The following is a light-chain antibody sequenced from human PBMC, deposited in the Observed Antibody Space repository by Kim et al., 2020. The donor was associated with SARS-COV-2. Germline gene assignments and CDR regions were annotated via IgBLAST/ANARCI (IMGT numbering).Light chain of an antibody. CDR3: ATWDDSLDVWM. CDR2: TDN. CDR1: STNIGSNT. Sequence: GQSVTISCSVSSTNIGSNTVNWYQQFPGTAPKLLIDTDNGRPSGVSDRVSCSKSGTSASLAISGLQSEDEADYYCATWDDSLDVWMFGGGTQLTVL. V-gene: IGLV1-44*01. J-gene: IGLJ3*02.